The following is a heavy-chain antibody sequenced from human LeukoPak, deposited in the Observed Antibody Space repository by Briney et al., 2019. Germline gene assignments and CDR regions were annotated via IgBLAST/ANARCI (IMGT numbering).Heavy chain of an antibody. CDR2: IYPGDSDT. CDR3: ARHGLGYGDQGREFDY. CDR1: GYSFTSYW. Sequence: GESLKICCKGSGYSFTSYWIGWVRQMPGKGLEWMGIIYPGDSDTRYSPSFQGQVTISADKSISTAYLQWSSLKASDTAMYYCARHGLGYGDQGREFDYWGQGTLVTVSS. D-gene: IGHD4-17*01. J-gene: IGHJ4*02. V-gene: IGHV5-51*01.